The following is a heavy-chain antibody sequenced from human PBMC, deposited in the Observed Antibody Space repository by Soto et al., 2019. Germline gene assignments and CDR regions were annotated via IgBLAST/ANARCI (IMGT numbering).Heavy chain of an antibody. Sequence: HPGGSLRLSCAASGFTVSSNYMSWVRQAPGKGLEWVSVIYSGGSTYYADSVKGRFTISRDNSKNTLYLQMNSLRAEDTAVYYCARDEDSSLSFDYWGQGTLVTVSS. CDR3: ARDEDSSLSFDY. J-gene: IGHJ4*02. CDR2: IYSGGST. V-gene: IGHV3-53*01. CDR1: GFTVSSNY. D-gene: IGHD6-6*01.